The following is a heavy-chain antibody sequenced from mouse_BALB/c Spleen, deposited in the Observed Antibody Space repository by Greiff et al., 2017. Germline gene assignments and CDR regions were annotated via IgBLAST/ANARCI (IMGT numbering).Heavy chain of an antibody. CDR1: GFNIKDTS. J-gene: IGHJ2*01. Sequence: EVQLVESGAELVKPGASVKLSCTASGFNIKDTSMHWVKQRPEQGLEWIGRIDPANGNTKYDPKFQGKATITADTSSNTAYLQLSSLTSEDTAVYYCARSPYYYGSSLDYWGQGTTLTVSS. CDR3: ARSPYYYGSSLDY. V-gene: IGHV14-3*02. CDR2: IDPANGNT. D-gene: IGHD1-1*01.